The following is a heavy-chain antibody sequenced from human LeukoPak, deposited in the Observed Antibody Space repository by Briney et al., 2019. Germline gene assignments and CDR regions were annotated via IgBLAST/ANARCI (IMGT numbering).Heavy chain of an antibody. V-gene: IGHV1-18*01. D-gene: IGHD3-10*01. Sequence: ASVKVSCKASGYTFTSYGISWVRQAPGQGLECMGWISAYNGNTNYAQKLQGRVTMTTDTSTSTAYMELRSLRSDDTAVYYCASGLWGSGSYYSDYWGQGTLVTVSS. J-gene: IGHJ4*02. CDR3: ASGLWGSGSYYSDY. CDR2: ISAYNGNT. CDR1: GYTFTSYG.